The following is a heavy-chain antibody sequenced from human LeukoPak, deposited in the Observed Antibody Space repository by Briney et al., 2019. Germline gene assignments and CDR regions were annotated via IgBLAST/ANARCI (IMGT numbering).Heavy chain of an antibody. CDR3: AKDQSLTAHYYGMDV. D-gene: IGHD4/OR15-4a*01. V-gene: IGHV3-9*01. J-gene: IGHJ6*02. CDR1: GFTFDDYA. CDR2: ISWNSGSI. Sequence: PGGSLRLSCAASGFTFDDYAMHWVRQAPGKGLEWVSGISWNSGSIGYADSVKGRFTISRDNAKNSLYLQMNSLRAEDTALYYCAKDQSLTAHYYGMDVWGQGTTVTVSS.